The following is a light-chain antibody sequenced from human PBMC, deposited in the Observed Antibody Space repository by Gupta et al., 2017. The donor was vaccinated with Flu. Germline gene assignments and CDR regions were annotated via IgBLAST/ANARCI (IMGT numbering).Light chain of an antibody. CDR3: QQDNNWPRT. V-gene: IGKV3D-15*01. CDR1: QSVSSN. CDR2: GAS. J-gene: IGKJ1*01. Sequence: PATLSGSPGERATLSCSASQSVSSNLAWYQQKAGQAPRLLIYGASTRATGIPARFSGSGSGTEFTLTISILHSEDFAVYYCQQDNNWPRTFGQGTKVEIK.